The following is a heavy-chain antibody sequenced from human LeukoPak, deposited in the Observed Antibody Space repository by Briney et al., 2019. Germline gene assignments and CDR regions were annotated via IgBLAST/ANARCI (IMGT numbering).Heavy chain of an antibody. Sequence: GGSLRLSCAASGFTFSSYGMHWVRQAPGKGLEWVAVIWYDGSNKYYADSVKARFTISRDNSKNTLYLQMNSLRAEDTAVYYCARGEYYYGSGSPSTFDYWGQGTLVTVSS. CDR1: GFTFSSYG. CDR3: ARGEYYYGSGSPSTFDY. CDR2: IWYDGSNK. V-gene: IGHV3-33*01. D-gene: IGHD3-10*01. J-gene: IGHJ4*02.